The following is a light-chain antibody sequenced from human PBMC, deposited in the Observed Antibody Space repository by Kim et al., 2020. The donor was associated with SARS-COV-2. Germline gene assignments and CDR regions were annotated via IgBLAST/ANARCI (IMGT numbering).Light chain of an antibody. Sequence: QSVLTQPPSVSAAPGQRVTISCSGSSSDTGKNSLSWYQQLPGTAPKLLIYDNNLRPSGIPDRCSGSKSGTSATLGITGLQTGDEADYYCGTWDSRLGAWVFGGGTQLTVL. CDR2: DNN. CDR1: SSDTGKNS. CDR3: GTWDSRLGAWV. V-gene: IGLV1-51*01. J-gene: IGLJ3*02.